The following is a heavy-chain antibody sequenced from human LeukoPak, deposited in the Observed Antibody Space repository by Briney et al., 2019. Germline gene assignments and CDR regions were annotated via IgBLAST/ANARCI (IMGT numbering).Heavy chain of an antibody. J-gene: IGHJ4*02. CDR3: ARVLTYGGSYLHFDS. CDR2: IIPIFGTT. V-gene: IGHV1-69*13. CDR1: GGTFSNYA. D-gene: IGHD1-26*01. Sequence: ASVKVSCKASGGTFSNYAISWVRQAPGQGLEWMGGIIPIFGTTNYAQKFQGRVTIVADESTSTAYMELSSLRSEDTAVYYCARVLTYGGSYLHFDSWGQGTLVTVSS.